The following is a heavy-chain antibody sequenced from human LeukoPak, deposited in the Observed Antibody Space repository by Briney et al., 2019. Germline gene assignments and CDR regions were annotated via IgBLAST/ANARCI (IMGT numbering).Heavy chain of an antibody. D-gene: IGHD4-17*01. Sequence: PSETLSLTCTVSGGSISSSNWWTWVRQPPGKGLEWVGEIYLRGNTNYNPSLESRVTISVDESKTQLSLRLESVTAADTAVYYCARGTITTVTDSWGPGTLVTVSS. CDR3: ARGTITTVTDS. CDR1: GGSISSSNW. J-gene: IGHJ4*02. V-gene: IGHV4-4*02. CDR2: IYLRGNT.